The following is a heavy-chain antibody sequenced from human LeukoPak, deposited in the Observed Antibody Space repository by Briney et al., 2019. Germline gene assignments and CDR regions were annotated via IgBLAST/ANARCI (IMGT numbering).Heavy chain of an antibody. V-gene: IGHV3-30*18. J-gene: IGHJ4*02. CDR3: AKARDWNYGFDY. Sequence: GGSLRLSCAASGFTFSNYAMHWVRQAPGKGLEWVSIISFDGSNKYYADSVKGRFTISRDNAKNSLYLQMNSLRAEDMALYYCAKARDWNYGFDYWGQGTLVTVSS. CDR2: ISFDGSNK. CDR1: GFTFSNYA. D-gene: IGHD1-7*01.